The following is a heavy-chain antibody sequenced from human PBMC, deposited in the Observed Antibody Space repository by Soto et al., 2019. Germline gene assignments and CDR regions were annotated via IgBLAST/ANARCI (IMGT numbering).Heavy chain of an antibody. Sequence: ASVKVSCKASGYTFTGYYVHWVRQAPGQGLEWMGWINPNSGDTYLAQRFQGRVTMNRDTYIGTAYMELRGLTSDDTAEYYCAKGGAIVAAGTRVYLYNAMDVWGQGTTVTVSS. CDR2: INPNSGDT. D-gene: IGHD1-26*01. CDR3: AKGGAIVAAGTRVYLYNAMDV. V-gene: IGHV1-2*02. CDR1: GYTFTGYY. J-gene: IGHJ6*02.